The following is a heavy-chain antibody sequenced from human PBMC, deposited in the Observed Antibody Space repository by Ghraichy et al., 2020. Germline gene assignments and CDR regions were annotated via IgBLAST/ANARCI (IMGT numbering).Heavy chain of an antibody. CDR3: AKGYTEGYYGMDV. D-gene: IGHD1-14*01. CDR2: ISWNSGSI. Sequence: SLNISCAASGFTFDDYAMHWVRQAPGKGLEWVSGISWNSGSIGYADSVKGRFTISRDNAKNSLYLQMNSLRAEDTALYYCAKGYTEGYYGMDVWGQGTTVTVSS. J-gene: IGHJ6*02. V-gene: IGHV3-9*01. CDR1: GFTFDDYA.